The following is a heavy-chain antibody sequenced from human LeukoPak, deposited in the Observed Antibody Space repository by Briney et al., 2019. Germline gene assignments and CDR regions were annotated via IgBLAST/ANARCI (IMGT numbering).Heavy chain of an antibody. D-gene: IGHD3-10*01. CDR3: AKDFISMVRGLIGTKYFQD. Sequence: GGSLRLSCAASGFTFDDYAMHWVRQAPGKGLEWVSGISWNSGSIGYADSVKGRFTISRDNSKNTIYLQMNSLRAEDTAVYFCAKDFISMVRGLIGTKYFQDWGQGTMVTVSS. J-gene: IGHJ1*01. CDR1: GFTFDDYA. V-gene: IGHV3-9*01. CDR2: ISWNSGSI.